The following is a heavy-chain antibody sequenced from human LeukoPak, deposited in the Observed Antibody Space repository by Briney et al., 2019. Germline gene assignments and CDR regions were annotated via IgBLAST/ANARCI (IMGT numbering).Heavy chain of an antibody. Sequence: GSLRLSCAASGFTFSSYSMNWARQAPGKGLEWVSSISSSSSYIYYADSVKGRFTISRDNAKNSLYLQMNSLRAEDTAVYYCARVSAVDIVVVVAATNAFDIWGQGTMVTVSS. CDR2: ISSSSSYI. J-gene: IGHJ3*02. D-gene: IGHD2-15*01. CDR1: GFTFSSYS. V-gene: IGHV3-21*01. CDR3: ARVSAVDIVVVVAATNAFDI.